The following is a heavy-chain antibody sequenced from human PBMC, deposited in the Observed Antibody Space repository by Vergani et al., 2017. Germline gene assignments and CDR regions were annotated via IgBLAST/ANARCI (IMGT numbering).Heavy chain of an antibody. CDR2: IYTSGSN. Sequence: QVQLQESGPGLVKPSETLSLTCTVSGGSISSYYWSWIRQPAGKGLEWIGRIYTSGSNNYNPPLKSRVTMSVDTSKSQFSLKLSSVTAADTAVYYCARERGAVAGGLSRWDRGTLVTVSS. J-gene: IGHJ4*02. D-gene: IGHD6-19*01. V-gene: IGHV4-4*07. CDR1: GGSISSYY. CDR3: ARERGAVAGGLSR.